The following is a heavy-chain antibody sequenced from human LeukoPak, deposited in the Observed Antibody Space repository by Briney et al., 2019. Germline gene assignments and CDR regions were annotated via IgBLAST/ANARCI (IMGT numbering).Heavy chain of an antibody. CDR3: AKGNWPYYYYMDV. D-gene: IGHD1-1*01. Sequence: GGSLRLSCAASGFTFSSYGMSWVRQAPGKGLEWVAVISYDGSNKYYADSVKGRFTISRDNSKNTLYLQMNSLRAEDTAVYYCAKGNWPYYYYMDVWGKGTTVTVSS. V-gene: IGHV3-30*18. J-gene: IGHJ6*03. CDR1: GFTFSSYG. CDR2: ISYDGSNK.